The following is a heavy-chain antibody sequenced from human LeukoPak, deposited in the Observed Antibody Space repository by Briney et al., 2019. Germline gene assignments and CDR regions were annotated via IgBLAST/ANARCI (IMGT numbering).Heavy chain of an antibody. CDR3: ARVPSWYGTSSSTFDY. D-gene: IGHD6-13*01. CDR1: GGSFSGYY. Sequence: ASETLSLTCAVYGGSFSGYYWSWIRQPPGKGLEWIGEINHSGSTNYNPSLKSRVTISVDTSKNQFSLKLSSVTAADTAVYYCARVPSWYGTSSSTFDYWGQGTLVTVSS. CDR2: INHSGST. J-gene: IGHJ4*02. V-gene: IGHV4-34*01.